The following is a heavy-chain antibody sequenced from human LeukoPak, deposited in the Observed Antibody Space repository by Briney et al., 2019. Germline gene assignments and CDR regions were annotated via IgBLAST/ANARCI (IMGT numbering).Heavy chain of an antibody. Sequence: SETLSLTCTVSGGSISSSSYYWGWIRQPPGKGLEWIGSIYYSGSTYYNPSLKSRVTISVYTSKNQFSLKLSSVTAAHTAVYYCARLVCSTSCYYYYYYYMDVWGKGTTVTVSS. D-gene: IGHD2-2*01. V-gene: IGHV4-39*01. CDR1: GGSISSSSYY. J-gene: IGHJ6*03. CDR2: IYYSGST. CDR3: ARLVCSTSCYYYYYYYMDV.